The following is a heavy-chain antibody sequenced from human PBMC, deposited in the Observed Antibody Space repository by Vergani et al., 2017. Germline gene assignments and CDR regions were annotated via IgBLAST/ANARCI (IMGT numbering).Heavy chain of an antibody. V-gene: IGHV4-39*01. CDR2: IYYSGST. Sequence: QLQLQESGPGLVKPSETLSLTCTVSGGSISSSSYYWGWIRQPPGKGLEWIGSIYYSGSTYYNPSLKSRVTISVDTSKNQFSLKLSSVTAADTAVYYCARIVVDTAMGSGYYYYMDVWGKGP. CDR1: GGSISSSSYY. J-gene: IGHJ6*03. D-gene: IGHD5-18*01. CDR3: ARIVVDTAMGSGYYYYMDV.